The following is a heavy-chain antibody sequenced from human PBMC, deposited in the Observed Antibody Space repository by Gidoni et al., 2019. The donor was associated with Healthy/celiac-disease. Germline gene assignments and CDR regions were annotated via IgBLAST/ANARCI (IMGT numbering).Heavy chain of an antibody. CDR1: GGTFSSYA. CDR3: ARGVGGVVTAIALRPYYYYYMDV. D-gene: IGHD2-21*02. CDR2: SIPIFGRA. V-gene: IGHV1-69*06. J-gene: IGHJ6*03. Sequence: QVQLVQSGAEVKQPGSSVKFSCKASGGTFSSYAISWVRQAPGQGLEWMGGSIPIFGRANYAQKFQGRVTITADKSTSTAYMELSSLRSEDTAVYYCARGVGGVVTAIALRPYYYYYMDVWGKGTTVTVSS.